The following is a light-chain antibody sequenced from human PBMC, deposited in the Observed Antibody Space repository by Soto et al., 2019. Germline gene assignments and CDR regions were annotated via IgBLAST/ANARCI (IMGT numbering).Light chain of an antibody. J-gene: IGKJ5*01. CDR3: QQYGSSPPFT. Sequence: EIVLTQSPGTLSLSPGERATLSCRASQSVSSSYLAWYQQKPGQAPRLLIYGASGRATGIPDRFSGSGSGTDFTLTISRLEPEDFAVYYCQQYGSSPPFTFGQGTRREIK. V-gene: IGKV3-20*01. CDR2: GAS. CDR1: QSVSSSY.